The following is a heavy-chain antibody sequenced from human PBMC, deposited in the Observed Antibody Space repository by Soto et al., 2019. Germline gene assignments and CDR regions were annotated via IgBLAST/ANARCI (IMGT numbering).Heavy chain of an antibody. CDR2: IWFDGSNK. CDR1: GFAFSSYG. J-gene: IGHJ4*02. CDR3: ARGVTFFDY. Sequence: QVQLVESGGGVVQPGRSLRLSCAASGFAFSSYGMHWVRQAPGKGLEWVAVIWFDGSNKYYADSVKGRFTISRDNSKNTLYLQMNSLRAEDTAVYHCARGVTFFDYWGQGTLVTVSS. V-gene: IGHV3-33*01.